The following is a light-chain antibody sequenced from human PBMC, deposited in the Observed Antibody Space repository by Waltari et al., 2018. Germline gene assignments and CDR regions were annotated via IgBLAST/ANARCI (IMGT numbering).Light chain of an antibody. CDR2: STY. J-gene: IGKJ1*01. V-gene: IGKV3-20*01. CDR1: QTGSTIA. Sequence: NVLTQPPGTLSLFPGDRATLSCRASQTGSTIALSWYQQKPGQAPRVLIYSTYNRATGIPDRFSGSGSGTDFTLTSNRLAPEDFAMYYCQQYDDIVVTFGRGTKVEI. CDR3: QQYDDIVVT.